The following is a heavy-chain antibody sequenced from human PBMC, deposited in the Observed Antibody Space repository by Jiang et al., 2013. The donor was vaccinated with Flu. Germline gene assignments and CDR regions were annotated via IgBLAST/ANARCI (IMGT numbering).Heavy chain of an antibody. D-gene: IGHD6-13*01. J-gene: IGHJ4*02. Sequence: LLKPSETLSLTCTVSGGSISSSSYYWGWIRQPPGKGLEWIGSIYYSGSTYYNPSLKSRVTISVDTSKNQFSLKLSSVTAADTAVYYCARAGSSWYYFDYWGQGTLVTVSS. CDR2: IYYSGST. CDR3: ARAGSSWYYFDY. V-gene: IGHV4-39*07. CDR1: GGSISSSSYY.